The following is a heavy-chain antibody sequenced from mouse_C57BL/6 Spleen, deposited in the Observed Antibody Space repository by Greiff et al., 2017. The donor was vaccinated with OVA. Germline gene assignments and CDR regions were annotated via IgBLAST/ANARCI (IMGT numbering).Heavy chain of an antibody. CDR2: IDPANGNT. D-gene: IGHD1-1*01. J-gene: IGHJ2*01. CDR1: GFNIKNTY. Sequence: EVQLQQSVAELVRPGASVKLSCTASGFNIKNTYMHWVKQRPEQGLEWIGRIDPANGNTKYAPKFQGKATITADTSSNTAYLQLSSLTSEDTAIYYCAKGTTVVVYGDYFDYWGQGTTLTVSS. CDR3: AKGTTVVVYGDYFDY. V-gene: IGHV14-3*01.